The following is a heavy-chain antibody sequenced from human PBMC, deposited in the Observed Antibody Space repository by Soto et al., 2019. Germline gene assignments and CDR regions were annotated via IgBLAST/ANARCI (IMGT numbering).Heavy chain of an antibody. CDR2: ISYDGSNK. V-gene: IGHV3-30-3*01. J-gene: IGHJ4*02. CDR1: GFTFSSYD. D-gene: IGHD3-16*01. CDR3: ARAYEGDYFDY. Sequence: QVQLVESGGGVVQPGRSLRLSCAASGFTFSSYDMHWVRQAPGKGLEWVAVISYDGSNKYYADSVKGRFTISRDNSKNTLYLQMNSLRPEDTAVYYCARAYEGDYFDYWGQRTVVTVSS.